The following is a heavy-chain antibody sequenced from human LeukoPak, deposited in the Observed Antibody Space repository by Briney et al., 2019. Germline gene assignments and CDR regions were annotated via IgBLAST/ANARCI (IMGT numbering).Heavy chain of an antibody. CDR1: GGSISSYY. Sequence: SETLSLTCTVSGGSISSYYWSWIRQPPGKGLEWIGYIYYSGSTNYNPSLKSRVTISVDTSKNQFSLKLSPVTTADTAVYYCARHEKYSGYDYYFDYWGQGTLVTVSS. D-gene: IGHD5-12*01. V-gene: IGHV4-59*08. CDR3: ARHEKYSGYDYYFDY. CDR2: IYYSGST. J-gene: IGHJ4*02.